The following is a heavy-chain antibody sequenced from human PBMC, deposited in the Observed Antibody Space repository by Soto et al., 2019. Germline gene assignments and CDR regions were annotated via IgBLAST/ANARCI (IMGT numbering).Heavy chain of an antibody. CDR2: IIPIFGTA. CDR3: AGGAETHLGYCSGGSCYNWFDP. Sequence: SVKVSCKASGGTFSSYAISWVRQAPGQGLEWMGGIIPIFGTANYAQKFQGRVTITADESTSTAYMELSSLRSEDTAVYYCAGGAETHLGYCSGGSCYNWFDPWGQGTLVTVSS. CDR1: GGTFSSYA. D-gene: IGHD2-15*01. V-gene: IGHV1-69*13. J-gene: IGHJ5*02.